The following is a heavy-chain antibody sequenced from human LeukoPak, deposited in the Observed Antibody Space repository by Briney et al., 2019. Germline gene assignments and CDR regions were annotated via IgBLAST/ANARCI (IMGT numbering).Heavy chain of an antibody. Sequence: PGGSLRLSCEASGFNFTNYWMSWVRQAPGQGLEWVANTKQDGSEKNYVDSVKGRFTTSRDNAKHSLYLQRNSLRAEDTAVYYCARDGPRGGFDYWGQGTLVTVSS. V-gene: IGHV3-7*01. J-gene: IGHJ4*02. CDR2: TKQDGSEK. CDR1: GFNFTNYW. CDR3: ARDGPRGGFDY. D-gene: IGHD3-10*01.